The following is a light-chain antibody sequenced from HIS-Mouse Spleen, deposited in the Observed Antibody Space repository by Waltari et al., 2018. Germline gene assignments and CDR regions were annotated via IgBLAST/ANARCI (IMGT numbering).Light chain of an antibody. CDR1: ALPKKY. J-gene: IGLJ2*01. Sequence: SYELTQPPSVSVSPGQTARITCSGDALPKKYAYWYQQKSGRAPVLVIYEDSKRPSGIPERFSGSSSGTMATLTISGAQVEDEADYYFYSTDSSGNHRVFGGGTKLTVL. CDR3: YSTDSSGNHRV. CDR2: EDS. V-gene: IGLV3-10*01.